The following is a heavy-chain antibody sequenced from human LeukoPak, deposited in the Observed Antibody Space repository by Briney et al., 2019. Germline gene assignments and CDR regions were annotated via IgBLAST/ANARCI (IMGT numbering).Heavy chain of an antibody. Sequence: SETLSLTCTVSGGSISSYYWSWIRQPAGKGLEWIGRIYTSGSTNYNPSLKSRVTMSVDTSKNQFSLKLSSVTAADTAVYYCARDGSKFHTSCCSWFDPWGQGTLVTVSS. D-gene: IGHD2-2*01. CDR2: IYTSGST. J-gene: IGHJ5*02. V-gene: IGHV4-4*07. CDR1: GGSISSYY. CDR3: ARDGSKFHTSCCSWFDP.